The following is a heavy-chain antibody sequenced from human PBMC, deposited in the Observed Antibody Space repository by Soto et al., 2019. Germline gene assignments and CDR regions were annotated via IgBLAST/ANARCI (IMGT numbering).Heavy chain of an antibody. V-gene: IGHV1-69*04. J-gene: IGHJ6*03. Sequence: SVKVSCKASGGTFSSYTISWVRQAPGQGLEWMGRIIPILGIANYAQKFQGRVTITADKSTSTAYMELSSLRSEDTAVYYCARDLAAAGRYYYYYMDVWGKGTTVTVSS. D-gene: IGHD6-13*01. CDR3: ARDLAAAGRYYYYYMDV. CDR2: IIPILGIA. CDR1: GGTFSSYT.